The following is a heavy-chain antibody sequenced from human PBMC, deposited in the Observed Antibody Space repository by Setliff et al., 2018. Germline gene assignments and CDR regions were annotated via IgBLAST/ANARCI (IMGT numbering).Heavy chain of an antibody. D-gene: IGHD6-19*01. Sequence: QPGGSLRLSCAASGFSFSSYGMHWVRQAPGKGLEWVAVIWFGGSYKKYADSVKGRFSISRDNPKNMVYLQMSSLRAEDTGVYYCAKDSARGWYGALDSWGQGAPVTVSS. CDR1: GFSFSSYG. CDR2: IWFGGSYK. J-gene: IGHJ4*02. V-gene: IGHV3-33*06. CDR3: AKDSARGWYGALDS.